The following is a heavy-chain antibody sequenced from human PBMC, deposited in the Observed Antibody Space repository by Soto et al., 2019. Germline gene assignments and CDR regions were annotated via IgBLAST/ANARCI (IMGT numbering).Heavy chain of an antibody. D-gene: IGHD3-22*01. J-gene: IGHJ4*02. CDR3: ARGPTDYYDNSANYFLDY. CDR2: ISTYNGNT. CDR1: GYTFITYG. V-gene: IGHV1-18*01. Sequence: QVQRVQSGAEVKKPGASVKVSCKASGYTFITYGESWVRQAPGQGLDWLGWISTYNGNTRYAERLQGRVTMTTDTTTNTAYMELRNLRSDDTAVYYCARGPTDYYDNSANYFLDYWGQGTLVTVSS.